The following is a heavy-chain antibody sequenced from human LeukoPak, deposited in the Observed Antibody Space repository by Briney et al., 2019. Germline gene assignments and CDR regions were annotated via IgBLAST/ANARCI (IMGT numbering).Heavy chain of an antibody. CDR3: ARERAQADRLGGFWSGPRRFDP. CDR2: ISAYNGNT. CDR1: GYTFTSYG. Sequence: ASVKVSCKASGYTFTSYGTSWVRQAPGQGLEWMGWISAYNGNTNYAQKLQGRVTMTTDTSTSTAYMELRSLRSDDTAVYYCARERAQADRLGGFWSGPRRFDPWGQGTLVTVSS. J-gene: IGHJ5*02. D-gene: IGHD3-3*01. V-gene: IGHV1-18*01.